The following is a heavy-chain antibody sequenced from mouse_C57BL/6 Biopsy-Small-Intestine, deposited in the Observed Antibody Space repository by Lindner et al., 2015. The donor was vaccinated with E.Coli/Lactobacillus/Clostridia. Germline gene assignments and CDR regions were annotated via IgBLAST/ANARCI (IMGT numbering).Heavy chain of an antibody. J-gene: IGHJ1*01. Sequence: SVKVSCKASGYAFTTFYIHWVRQAPGQGLEWMGIINPSGGTTTYAQKFQGRVTMTRDTSTSTVFMEVSSLTSEETAVYFCARDRGNTGLPPVKYYYGLDVWGQGTTVTVSS. CDR3: ARDRGNTGLPPVKYYYGLDV. CDR2: INPSGGTT. V-gene: IGHV1-64*01. CDR1: GYAFTTFY. D-gene: IGHD1-1*01.